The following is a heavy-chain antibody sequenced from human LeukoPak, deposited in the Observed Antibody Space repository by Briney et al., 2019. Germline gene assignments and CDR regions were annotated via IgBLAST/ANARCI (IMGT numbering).Heavy chain of an antibody. Sequence: GASVKVSCKVCGYTLTELSMHWVRQAPGRGLEWMGGFDPEDGETIYAQKFQGRVTMTGDTSTDTAYMELSSLRSEDTAVYYCATSVLRFLDRFDYWGQGTLVTVSS. CDR1: GYTLTELS. D-gene: IGHD3-3*01. CDR3: ATSVLRFLDRFDY. J-gene: IGHJ4*02. V-gene: IGHV1-24*01. CDR2: FDPEDGET.